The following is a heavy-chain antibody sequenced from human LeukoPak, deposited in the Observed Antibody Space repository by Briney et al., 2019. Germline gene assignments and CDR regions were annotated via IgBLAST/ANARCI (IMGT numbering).Heavy chain of an antibody. CDR3: ARESEKYYDFWSGYYTESYFDY. V-gene: IGHV1-2*06. J-gene: IGHJ4*02. CDR1: GYTFTGYY. Sequence: ASVKVSCKASGYTFTGYYMHWGRQAPGQGLEWMGRINPNSGGTNYAQKFQGRVTMTRDTSISTAYMELSRLRSDDTAVYYCARESEKYYDFWSGYYTESYFDYWGQGTLVTVSS. CDR2: INPNSGGT. D-gene: IGHD3-3*01.